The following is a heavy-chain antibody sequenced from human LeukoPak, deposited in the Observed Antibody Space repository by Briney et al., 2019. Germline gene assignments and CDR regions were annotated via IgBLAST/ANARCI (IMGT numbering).Heavy chain of an antibody. CDR1: GYTFTSYY. V-gene: IGHV1-46*01. CDR3: ARGVVVVAATEQNWFDP. D-gene: IGHD2-15*01. CDR2: INPSGGST. J-gene: IGHJ5*02. Sequence: ASVKVSCKASGYTFTSYYMHWVRQAPGQGLEWMGLINPSGGSTSYAQKFQGRVTMTRDTSTSTVYMELSSLRSEDTAVYYCARGVVVVAATEQNWFDPWGQGTLVTVSS.